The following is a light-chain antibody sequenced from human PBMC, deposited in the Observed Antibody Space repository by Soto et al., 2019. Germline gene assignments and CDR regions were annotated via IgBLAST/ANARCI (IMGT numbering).Light chain of an antibody. CDR1: QSISSSY. Sequence: EIVLTQSAGTLSLSPGERATLSCRASQSISSSYLAWYQQKPGQAPRLLIYGASRRATGTPDRFSGRESGTDFTLTITTLEPEGSAVYFCQQYASSPYTFGQGTKVDI. V-gene: IGKV3-20*01. CDR2: GAS. J-gene: IGKJ2*01. CDR3: QQYASSPYT.